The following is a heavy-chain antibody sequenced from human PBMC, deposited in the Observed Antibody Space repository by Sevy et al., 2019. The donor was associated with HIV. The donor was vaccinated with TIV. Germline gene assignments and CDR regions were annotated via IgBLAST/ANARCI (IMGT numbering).Heavy chain of an antibody. D-gene: IGHD5-12*01. CDR2: IYYSGST. V-gene: IGHV4-61*01. J-gene: IGHJ4*02. CDR3: ARGPSIVATIPVFDY. Sequence: SETLSLTCTVSGGSVSSGSYYWSWIRQPPGKGLEWIGYIYYSGSTNYNPSLKSRVTISVDTSKNQFSLKLSSVIAADTAVYYCARGPSIVATIPVFDYWGQGTLVTVSS. CDR1: GGSVSSGSYY.